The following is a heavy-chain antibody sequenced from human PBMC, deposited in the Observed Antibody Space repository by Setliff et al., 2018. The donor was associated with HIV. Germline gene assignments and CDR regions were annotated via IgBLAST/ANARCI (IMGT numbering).Heavy chain of an antibody. CDR3: SRGRGGAESYSSSWYYFDY. D-gene: IGHD6-13*01. CDR1: GGTFSSYA. Sequence: AASVKVSCKASGGTFSSYAISWVRQAPGQGLEWMGGIIPIFGTANYAQKFQGRVTITTDESTSTAYMELSSLGSEDTAVYYCSRGRGGAESYSSSWYYFDYWGQGTLVTVSS. CDR2: IIPIFGTA. V-gene: IGHV1-69*05. J-gene: IGHJ4*02.